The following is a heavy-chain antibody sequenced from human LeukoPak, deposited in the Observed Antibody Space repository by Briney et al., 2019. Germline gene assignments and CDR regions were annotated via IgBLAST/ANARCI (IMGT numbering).Heavy chain of an antibody. V-gene: IGHV4-34*01. J-gene: IGHJ5*02. CDR2: INHSGST. D-gene: IGHD2-15*01. Sequence: SETLSLTCAVYGGSFSGYYWSWIRQPPGKGLEWIGEINHSGSTNYNPSLKSRVTISVDTSKNQFSLKLSSVTAADTAVYYCARERSKYCSGGSCCRVNWFDPWGQGTLVTVSS. CDR3: ARERSKYCSGGSCCRVNWFDP. CDR1: GGSFSGYY.